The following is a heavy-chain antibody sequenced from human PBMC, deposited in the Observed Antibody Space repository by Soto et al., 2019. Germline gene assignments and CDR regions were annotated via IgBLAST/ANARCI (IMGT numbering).Heavy chain of an antibody. CDR1: CSFIIGYY. D-gene: IGHD6-19*01. J-gene: IGHJ5*02. CDR3: ARGVGGSGLNWFDP. CDR2: IHYSGSA. V-gene: IGHV4-59*12. Sequence: ASETLFPTCTFSCSFIIGYYCTWIRESPERGVEWIGYIHYSGSANYNHSLNSRLTMSVDRSKSKFSMKLASVTAADTAVYYCARGVGGSGLNWFDPWGQGTLVTVSS.